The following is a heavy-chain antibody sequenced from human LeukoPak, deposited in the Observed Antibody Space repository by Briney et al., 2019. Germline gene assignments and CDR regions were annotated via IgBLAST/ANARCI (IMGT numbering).Heavy chain of an antibody. Sequence: ASVKVFCKASGYTFTNYYMHWVRQAPGQGLEWVGIINPSGGSTSYAQKFQGRVTMTRDTSTSTVYMELSSLRSEDTAVYYCARAGSITILRGVTGSQVDYWGQGTLVTVSS. CDR1: GYTFTNYY. CDR2: INPSGGST. D-gene: IGHD3-10*01. CDR3: ARAGSITILRGVTGSQVDY. J-gene: IGHJ4*02. V-gene: IGHV1-46*01.